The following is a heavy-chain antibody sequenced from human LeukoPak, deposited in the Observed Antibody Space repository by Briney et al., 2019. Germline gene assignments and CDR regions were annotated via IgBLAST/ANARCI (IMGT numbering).Heavy chain of an antibody. CDR3: AKDLSVGQWLAPIGY. J-gene: IGHJ4*02. V-gene: IGHV3-23*01. D-gene: IGHD6-19*01. Sequence: GGSLRLSCAASGFTFSSYAMSWVRQAPGKGLEWVSVISGSGGSTYYADSVKGRFTISRDNSKNTLYLQMNSLRAEDTAVYYCAKDLSVGQWLAPIGYWGQGTLVTVSS. CDR2: ISGSGGST. CDR1: GFTFSSYA.